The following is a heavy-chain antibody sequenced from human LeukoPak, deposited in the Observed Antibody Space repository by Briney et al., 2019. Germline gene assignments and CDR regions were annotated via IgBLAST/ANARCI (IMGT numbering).Heavy chain of an antibody. CDR2: IRYDGSNK. CDR3: AKGEITIFGVGSPTY. CDR1: GFNFHSYC. J-gene: IGHJ4*02. D-gene: IGHD3-3*01. V-gene: IGHV3-30*02. Sequence: GSLRLSCGAVGFNFHSYCLQWVRQASSQGLGGGAIIRYDGSNKYYADSVKGRFTISRDNSKNTLYLQMNSLRAEDTAVYYCAKGEITIFGVGSPTYWGQGTLVTVSS.